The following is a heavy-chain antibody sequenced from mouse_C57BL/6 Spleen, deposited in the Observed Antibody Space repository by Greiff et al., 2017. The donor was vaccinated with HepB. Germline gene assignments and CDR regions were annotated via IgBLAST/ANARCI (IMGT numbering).Heavy chain of an antibody. V-gene: IGHV1-59*01. CDR1: GYTFTSYW. J-gene: IGHJ2*01. CDR3: ARRGTTVVGDY. CDR2: IDPSDSYT. Sequence: QVQLQQPGAELVRPGTSVKLSCKASGYTFTSYWMHWVKQRPGQGLEWIGVIDPSDSYTNYNQKFKGKATSTVDTSSSTAYMQLSSLTSEDSAVYYCARRGTTVVGDYWGQGTTLTVSS. D-gene: IGHD1-1*01.